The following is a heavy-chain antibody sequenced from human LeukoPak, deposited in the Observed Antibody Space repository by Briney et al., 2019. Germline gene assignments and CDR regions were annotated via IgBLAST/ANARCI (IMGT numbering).Heavy chain of an antibody. CDR1: GFTFSIYA. V-gene: IGHV3-23*01. Sequence: TGGSLRLSCAASGFTFSIYAMNWVRQAPEKGLEWVSGISGSGGSTYYADSVKGRISISRDNSKNTLYLQMNSLRAEDTAVYYCARVANITTFGMDVWGQGTTVTVSS. J-gene: IGHJ6*02. CDR3: ARVANITTFGMDV. D-gene: IGHD3-9*01. CDR2: ISGSGGST.